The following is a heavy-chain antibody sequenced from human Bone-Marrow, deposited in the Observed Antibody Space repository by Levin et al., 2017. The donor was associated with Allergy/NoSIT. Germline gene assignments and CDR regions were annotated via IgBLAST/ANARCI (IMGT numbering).Heavy chain of an antibody. Sequence: PGGSLRLSCAASGFTFNDYIITWVRQAPGKGLEWVSGISGGGGSPTYAGSVKGRFTISRDNSKSTVYLQMVSLRPEDTAIYYCAKVSNTVTFFDSWGQGTLVTVSS. CDR1: GFTFNDYI. CDR3: AKVSNTVTFFDS. CDR2: ISGGGGSP. D-gene: IGHD4-17*01. J-gene: IGHJ4*02. V-gene: IGHV3-23*01.